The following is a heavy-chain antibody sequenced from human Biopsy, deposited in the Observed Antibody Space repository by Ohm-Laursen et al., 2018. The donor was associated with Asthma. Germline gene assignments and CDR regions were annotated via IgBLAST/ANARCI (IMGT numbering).Heavy chain of an antibody. CDR3: TRHNDF. D-gene: IGHD1-14*01. Sequence: PPQTLTLTSSFSGFSLSSSGATVNWIRQPPVKALEWLARIDWEEDKFYSTSLRTWLAISKGLSEDQEVLSRTNMGPVDSAAYYCTRHNDFWGPGILVAVSS. V-gene: IGHV2-70*04. J-gene: IGHJ4*02. CDR1: GFSLSSSGAT. CDR2: IDWEEDK.